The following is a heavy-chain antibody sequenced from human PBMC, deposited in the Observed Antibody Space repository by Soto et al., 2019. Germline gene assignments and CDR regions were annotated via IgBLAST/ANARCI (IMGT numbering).Heavy chain of an antibody. J-gene: IGHJ5*02. Sequence: QLQLQESGPGMVTPSETLSLTCTVSGGSISRSSYYWGWIRQPPGKGLEWIGSIYYSGSTYYNPSHKSRVTISVDTSKNQFSLKLSSVTAADTAVYYCASHKLSYDSGINLFDPWGQGTLVTVSS. CDR3: ASHKLSYDSGINLFDP. CDR2: IYYSGST. D-gene: IGHD3-22*01. CDR1: GGSISRSSYY. V-gene: IGHV4-39*01.